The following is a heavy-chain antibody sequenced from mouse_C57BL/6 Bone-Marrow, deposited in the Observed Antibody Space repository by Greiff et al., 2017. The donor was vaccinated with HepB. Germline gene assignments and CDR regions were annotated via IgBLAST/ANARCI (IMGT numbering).Heavy chain of an antibody. CDR2: IYPRSGNT. CDR3: AREGRRLEFAY. J-gene: IGHJ3*01. CDR1: GYTFTSYG. Sequence: QVQLKQSGAELARPGASVKLSCKASGYTFTSYGISWVKQRTGQGLEWIGEIYPRSGNTYYNEKFKGKATLTADKSSSTAYMELRSLTSEDSAVYFCAREGRRLEFAYWGQGTLVTVSA. V-gene: IGHV1-81*01. D-gene: IGHD3-2*01.